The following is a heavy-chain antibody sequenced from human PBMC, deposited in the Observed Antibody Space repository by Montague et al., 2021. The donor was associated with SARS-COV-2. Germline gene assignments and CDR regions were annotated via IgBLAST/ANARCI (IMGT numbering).Heavy chain of an antibody. CDR3: ARAQNTCFIANCVNYFDF. CDR2: IYYTGST. Sequence: SETLSLTCTVSGGSISSYYWSWIRQPPGKGLEWIGYIYYTGSTKYNPSLKSRVTMSLDRPTNRFSVRLNSVTAADTAMYYCARAQNTCFIANCVNYFDFWGLGALVTVSS. J-gene: IGHJ4*02. V-gene: IGHV4-59*01. CDR1: GGSISSYY. D-gene: IGHD1-1*01.